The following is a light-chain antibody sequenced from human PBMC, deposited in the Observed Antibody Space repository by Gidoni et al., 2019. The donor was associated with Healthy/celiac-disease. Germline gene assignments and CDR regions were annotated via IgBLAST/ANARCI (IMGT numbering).Light chain of an antibody. V-gene: IGLV2-11*01. CDR1: SSDVGGYNY. Sequence: QSALTQPRSVSGSPGQPVTISCTGTSSDVGGYNYVSWYQQHPGKAPQLMIYDVSKRPSGVPDRFSGSKSGNTASLTISGLQAEDEADYYCCSYAGSYTFGVVFGGGTKLTVL. CDR2: DVS. J-gene: IGLJ2*01. CDR3: CSYAGSYTFGVV.